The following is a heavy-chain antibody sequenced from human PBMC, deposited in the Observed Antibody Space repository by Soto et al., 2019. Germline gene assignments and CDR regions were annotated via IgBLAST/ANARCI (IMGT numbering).Heavy chain of an antibody. V-gene: IGHV1-69*06. CDR3: ASLAYCAGDCYPFRYYFDY. CDR1: GGTFSSYA. J-gene: IGHJ4*02. D-gene: IGHD2-21*02. Sequence: SVKVSCKASGGTFSSYAISWVRQAPGQGLEWMGGIIPIFGTANYAQKFQGRVTITADKSTSTAYMELSSLRSEDTAVYYCASLAYCAGDCYPFRYYFDYWGQGTLVTVSS. CDR2: IIPIFGTA.